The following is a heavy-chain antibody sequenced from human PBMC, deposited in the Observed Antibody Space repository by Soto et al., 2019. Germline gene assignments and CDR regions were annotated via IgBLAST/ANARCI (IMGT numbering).Heavy chain of an antibody. CDR3: ARGARGYYYMDV. J-gene: IGHJ6*03. CDR1: GFTFTDYW. CDR2: VKYDVSST. D-gene: IGHD3-10*01. Sequence: EVQLVESGGGLVKPGGSLRLSCAASGFTFTDYWMHWVRQVPGEGLVWVSRVKYDVSSTNYADSVKGRFTISRDNAKNTLYLQMNSLRNEDTAVYFCARGARGYYYMDVWGKGTTVTVSS. V-gene: IGHV3-74*01.